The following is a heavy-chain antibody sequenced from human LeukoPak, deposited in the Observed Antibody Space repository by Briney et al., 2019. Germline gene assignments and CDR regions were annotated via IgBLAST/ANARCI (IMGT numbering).Heavy chain of an antibody. D-gene: IGHD3-10*01. CDR1: GYSISSGYY. Sequence: PSETLSLTCTVSGYSISSGYYWGWIRQPPGKGLEWIGEINHSGSTNYNPSLKSRVTISVDTSKNQFSLKLSSVTAADTAVYYCARLEGRLWFHYWGQGTLVTVSS. J-gene: IGHJ4*02. CDR2: INHSGST. CDR3: ARLEGRLWFHY. V-gene: IGHV4-38-2*02.